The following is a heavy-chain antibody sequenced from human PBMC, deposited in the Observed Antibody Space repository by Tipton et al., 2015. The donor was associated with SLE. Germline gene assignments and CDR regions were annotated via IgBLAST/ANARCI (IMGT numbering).Heavy chain of an antibody. CDR2: ISGSGGST. J-gene: IGHJ4*02. CDR3: AKDLLMGGAHYFDY. V-gene: IGHV3-23*01. CDR1: GFTFSSYA. Sequence: SLRLSCAASGFTFSSYAMSWVRQAPGKGLEWVSAISGSGGSTYYADSVKGRFTISRDNSKNTLYLQMNSLRAEDTAVYYCAKDLLMGGAHYFDYWGQGTLVTVS. D-gene: IGHD3-16*01.